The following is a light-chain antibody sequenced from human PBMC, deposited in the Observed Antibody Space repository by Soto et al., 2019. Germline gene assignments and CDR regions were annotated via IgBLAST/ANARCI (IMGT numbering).Light chain of an antibody. Sequence: QSVLTQPPSVSAAAGQKVTISCSGSSSNVEHNSVSWYQQFPGTAPKFLIYDDGNRPSGIPDRFSGAKSGTSATLVITGLQTGDGADYYCGAWDSSLTTYFFGTGTKVTV. CDR1: SSNVEHNS. CDR2: DDG. CDR3: GAWDSSLTTYF. V-gene: IGLV1-51*01. J-gene: IGLJ1*01.